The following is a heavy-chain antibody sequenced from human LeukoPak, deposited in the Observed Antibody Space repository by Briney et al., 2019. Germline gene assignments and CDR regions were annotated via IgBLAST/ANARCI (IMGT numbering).Heavy chain of an antibody. CDR3: ARRYCSGGGCSIHHDAFDI. CDR1: GGSIRSSSYF. V-gene: IGHV4-39*01. J-gene: IGHJ3*02. CDR2: ISYTGTT. Sequence: PSETLSLTCTLSGGSIRSSSYFWGWIRQPPGKGLEWIGSISYTGTTYYYPSLKSRVTISVDTSKNQFSLELSSVTAADTAVYYCARRYCSGGGCSIHHDAFDIWGQGTMVTVSS. D-gene: IGHD2-15*01.